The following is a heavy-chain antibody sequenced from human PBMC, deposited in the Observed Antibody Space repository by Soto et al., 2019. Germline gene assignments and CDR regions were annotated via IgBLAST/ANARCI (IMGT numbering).Heavy chain of an antibody. CDR2: IYYSGST. J-gene: IGHJ3*02. V-gene: IGHV4-59*08. CDR1: GGSINDYY. CDR3: ARRGGGGWYDYAFDI. Sequence: SETLSLTCTVSGGSINDYYWSWIRQPPWKGLEWIGYIYYSGSTNYNPSLESRVTISVDTSRNQFSLKLTSVTAADTAVYYCARRGGGGWYDYAFDIWGQGTMVTVSS. D-gene: IGHD6-19*01.